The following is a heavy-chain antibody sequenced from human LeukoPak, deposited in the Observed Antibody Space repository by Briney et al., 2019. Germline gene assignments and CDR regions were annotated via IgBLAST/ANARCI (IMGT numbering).Heavy chain of an antibody. CDR1: GFTLSSNY. V-gene: IGHV3-53*01. CDR2: IYSGCST. Sequence: SLRLSCAASGFTLSSNYMSWVRQAPGKGLEWVSVIYSGCSTYYAESVKGRFTISRDNSKNTLYLQMNSLRAEDTAVYYCARNGYCSSTRCSCFDYWGQGTLVTVSS. D-gene: IGHD2-2*01. CDR3: ARNGYCSSTRCSCFDY. J-gene: IGHJ4*02.